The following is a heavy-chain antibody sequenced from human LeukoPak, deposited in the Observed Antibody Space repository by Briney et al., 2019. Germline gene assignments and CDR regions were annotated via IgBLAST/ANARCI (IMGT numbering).Heavy chain of an antibody. V-gene: IGHV3-30*04. CDR1: GFTFSSYA. CDR3: ARDDSSGWYVPFDY. D-gene: IGHD6-19*01. Sequence: GRSLRLSCAASGFTFSSYAMHWVRQAPGKGLEWVAVISYDGSNKYYADSVKGRFTISRDNSKNTLYLQMNSLRAEGTAMYYCARDDSSGWYVPFDYWGQGTLVTVSS. J-gene: IGHJ4*02. CDR2: ISYDGSNK.